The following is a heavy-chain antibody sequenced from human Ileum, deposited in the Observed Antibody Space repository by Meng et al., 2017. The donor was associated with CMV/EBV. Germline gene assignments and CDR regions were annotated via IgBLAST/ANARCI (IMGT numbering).Heavy chain of an antibody. CDR2: ISTSGTYI. V-gene: IGHV3-21*01. CDR3: AREVVPPRRMDV. Sequence: GESLKISCAASGFTFSSYTMNWVRQAPGKGLEWVASISTSGTYIYYAESLKGRFTISRDNAKNSLDLHMNSLSAEDTAVYYCAREVVPPRRMDVWGQGTMVTVAS. D-gene: IGHD2-2*01. CDR1: GFTFSSYT. J-gene: IGHJ6*01.